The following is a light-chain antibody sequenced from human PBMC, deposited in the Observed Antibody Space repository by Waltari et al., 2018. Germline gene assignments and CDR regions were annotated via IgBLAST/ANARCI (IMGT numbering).Light chain of an antibody. CDR1: SNDVGYFDL. CDR3: SSYAGDNRLI. CDR2: QVT. J-gene: IGLJ2*01. V-gene: IGLV2-23*02. Sequence: QSALTPPASVSGSPGQSIPIPCTGTSNDVGYFDLVSWYQQHPGKAPKLLIYQVTKRPSEISYRFSGSKSGSTASLTISGLQSEDEADYYCSSYAGDNRLIFGGGTKVTVL.